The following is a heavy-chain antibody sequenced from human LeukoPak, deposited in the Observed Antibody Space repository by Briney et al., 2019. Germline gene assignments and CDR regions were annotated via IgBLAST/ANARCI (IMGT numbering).Heavy chain of an antibody. D-gene: IGHD3-3*01. V-gene: IGHV1-2*02. CDR2: VNPNSGGT. CDR1: GYTFTGYY. J-gene: IGHJ5*02. Sequence: ASVKVSCKASGYTFTGYYMHWVRQAPGQGLEWMGWVNPNSGGTNYAQKFQGRVTMTRGTSISTAYMELSRLRSDDTAVYYCARDLAETYYDFWSGYHNWFDPWGQGTLVTVSS. CDR3: ARDLAETYYDFWSGYHNWFDP.